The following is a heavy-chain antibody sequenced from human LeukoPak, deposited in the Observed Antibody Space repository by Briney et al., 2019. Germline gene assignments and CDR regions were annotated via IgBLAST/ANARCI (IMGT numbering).Heavy chain of an antibody. J-gene: IGHJ4*02. D-gene: IGHD6-13*01. CDR1: GYTFTSYG. V-gene: IGHV1-18*01. CDR2: ISAYNGNT. CDR3: ARDAAKAQLAYFDY. Sequence: ASVKVSCKASGYTFTSYGISWVRQAPGQGLEWMGWISAYNGNTNYAQKLQGRVTMTTDTSTSTAYMELRSLRSEDTAVYYCARDAAKAQLAYFDYWGQGTLVTVSS.